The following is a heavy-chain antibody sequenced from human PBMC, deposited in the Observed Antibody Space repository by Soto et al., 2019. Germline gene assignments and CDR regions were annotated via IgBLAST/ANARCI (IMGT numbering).Heavy chain of an antibody. CDR1: GFTFRSYG. CDR2: IWYDGSNK. CDR3: ARDRGLSMVVVPAAIPDDAFDI. V-gene: IGHV3-33*01. D-gene: IGHD2-2*02. Sequence: GGPLRLSCAASGFTFRSYGVRWVRQAXGKGLEWVAVIWYDGSNKYYADSVQGRSTISRDNSKDTLYLQMNSLRAEDTAVYDCARDRGLSMVVVPAAIPDDAFDIWGQGTMVTVSS. J-gene: IGHJ3*02.